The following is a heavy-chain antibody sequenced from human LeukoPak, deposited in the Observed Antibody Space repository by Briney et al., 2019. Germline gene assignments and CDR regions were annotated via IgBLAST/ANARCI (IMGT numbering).Heavy chain of an antibody. V-gene: IGHV4-34*01. J-gene: IGHJ4*02. CDR1: GATFSAYY. D-gene: IGHD3-22*01. CDR2: INHSGST. CDR3: ARHGDNSSGYYYPFDY. Sequence: SETLSLTCGVYGATFSAYYWTWIRQPPGKGLEWIGEINHSGSTSYNPSLSSRVTISGDKSKHQFSLKLTSMTAADTGVYYCARHGDNSSGYYYPFDYWGQGTLVTVSS.